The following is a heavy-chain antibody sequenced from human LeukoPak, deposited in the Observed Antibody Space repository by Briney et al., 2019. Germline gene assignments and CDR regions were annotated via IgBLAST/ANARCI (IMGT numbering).Heavy chain of an antibody. D-gene: IGHD4-17*01. CDR2: IYYSGST. V-gene: IGHV4-61*08. CDR1: GGSISSGDYY. J-gene: IGHJ4*02. Sequence: SETLSLTCTVSGGSISSGDYYWSWIRQPPGKGLEWIGYIYYSGSTNYNPSLKSRVTISVDTSKNQFSLKLSSVTAADTAVYYCARASNGDYARFGYWGQGTLVTVSS. CDR3: ARASNGDYARFGY.